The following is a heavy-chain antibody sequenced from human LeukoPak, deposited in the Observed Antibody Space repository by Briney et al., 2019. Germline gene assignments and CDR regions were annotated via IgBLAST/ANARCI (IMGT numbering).Heavy chain of an antibody. CDR3: TRGRVGVTQWFDP. Sequence: GASVKVSCTASGYIFTNHDINWVRQATGQGLELMGWMNPNSGNTGYAQKFQGRVTITRNTSISTAYMELSNLRSEDTAVYFCTRGRVGVTQWFDPWGQGTLVVVSS. D-gene: IGHD1-26*01. J-gene: IGHJ5*02. CDR2: MNPNSGNT. V-gene: IGHV1-8*03. CDR1: GYIFTNHD.